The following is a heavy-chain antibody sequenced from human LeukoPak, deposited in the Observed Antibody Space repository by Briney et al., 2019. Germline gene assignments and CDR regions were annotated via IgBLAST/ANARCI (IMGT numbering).Heavy chain of an antibody. CDR2: ITGSGSGA. CDR3: AKGGGLFAYYFDY. CDR1: GFTFSSFA. Sequence: AGGSLRLSCAAPGFTFSSFAINWVRQAPGKGLEWVSVITGSGSGADYADSVKGRFTISRDNSQNTVHLQMNSLRAEDTAVYYCAKGGGLFAYYFDYWGQGTLVTVSS. V-gene: IGHV3-23*01. D-gene: IGHD2-21*01. J-gene: IGHJ4*02.